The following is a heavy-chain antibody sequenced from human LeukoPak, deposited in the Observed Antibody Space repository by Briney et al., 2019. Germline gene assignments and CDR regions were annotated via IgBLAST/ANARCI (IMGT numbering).Heavy chain of an antibody. CDR3: AKDLGSSGWFPYFDC. D-gene: IGHD6-19*01. J-gene: IGHJ4*02. Sequence: RGSLRLSCAGSGFTFSSHAMTWVRQAPGKGLEWVSAISGSGDTTYYADSVKGRFTISRDNSKNTLYLQMNSLGAEDTAVYFCAKDLGSSGWFPYFDCWGQGTLVTVSS. CDR1: GFTFSSHA. V-gene: IGHV3-23*01. CDR2: ISGSGDTT.